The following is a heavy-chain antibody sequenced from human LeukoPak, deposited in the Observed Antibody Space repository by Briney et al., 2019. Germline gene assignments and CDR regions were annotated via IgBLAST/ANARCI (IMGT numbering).Heavy chain of an antibody. CDR2: IYTTGST. CDR1: GGSFSNYY. J-gene: IGHJ4*02. V-gene: IGHV4-59*10. CDR3: ARGPPPDFDC. Sequence: EPSETLSLTCAVYGGSFSNYYWSWIRQPAGKGLEWIGRIYTTGSTDYNPSLKSRVTMSVDTSKNQFSLKLSSVTAADTAVYYCARGPPPDFDCWGQGTLVTVSS.